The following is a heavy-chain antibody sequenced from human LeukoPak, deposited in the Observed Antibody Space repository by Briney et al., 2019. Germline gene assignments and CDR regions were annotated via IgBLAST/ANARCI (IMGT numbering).Heavy chain of an antibody. V-gene: IGHV3-23*01. Sequence: GGSLRLSCAASGFTFSSYAMSWVRQAPGRGLEWVSVISGSGGSTYSADSVKGRFTISRDNSKNTLYLQMNSLRAEDTAVYFCAKSQDGGRLFHFDYWGQGTLVTVSS. CDR3: AKSQDGGRLFHFDY. J-gene: IGHJ4*02. CDR2: ISGSGGST. CDR1: GFTFSSYA. D-gene: IGHD1-26*01.